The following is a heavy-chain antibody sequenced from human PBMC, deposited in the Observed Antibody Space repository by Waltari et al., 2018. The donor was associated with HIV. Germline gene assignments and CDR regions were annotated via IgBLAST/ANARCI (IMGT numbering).Heavy chain of an antibody. CDR3: ARDSLYSDSSGYYFRPFDM. D-gene: IGHD3-22*01. J-gene: IGHJ3*02. V-gene: IGHV3-30-3*01. CDR1: GFPFSRYA. Sequence: QDQLVESGGGGVQPGRSLRLSWAASGFPFSRYAMHWVRQAPGKGLEWVAVISFDGSSAYYADSVKGRFTISKDNPKNTLYLQMKSLITEDTAVYFCARDSLYSDSSGYYFRPFDMWGQGTMVTVSS. CDR2: ISFDGSSA.